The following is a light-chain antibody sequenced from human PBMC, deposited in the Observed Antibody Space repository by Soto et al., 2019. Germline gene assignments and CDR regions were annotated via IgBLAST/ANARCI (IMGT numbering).Light chain of an antibody. Sequence: QYALTQPASVSGSPGQSITISCTGTSDDVGGYNYVSWYQQHPGKAPKLMIYEVSNRPSGVSNRFSGSKSGNTASLTISGLQAEDEADYYCSSYTSSRTLVFGGGTKVTAL. J-gene: IGLJ2*01. CDR1: SDDVGGYNY. CDR2: EVS. V-gene: IGLV2-14*01. CDR3: SSYTSSRTLV.